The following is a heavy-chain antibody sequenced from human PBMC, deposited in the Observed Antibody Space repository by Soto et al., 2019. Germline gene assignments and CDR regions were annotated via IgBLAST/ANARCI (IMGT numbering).Heavy chain of an antibody. V-gene: IGHV1-2*02. J-gene: IGHJ6*02. D-gene: IGHD2-2*01. CDR3: ARERYQVISDGMDV. Sequence: SVNVSCKASGYTFTGYYIHCLREAPGQGLEWMGWINPQTGGTSYAQKFQGRVTLSRDTSINTAYLELSRLRFDDAAVYFCARERYQVISDGMDVWGQGTTVTVSS. CDR1: GYTFTGYY. CDR2: INPQTGGT.